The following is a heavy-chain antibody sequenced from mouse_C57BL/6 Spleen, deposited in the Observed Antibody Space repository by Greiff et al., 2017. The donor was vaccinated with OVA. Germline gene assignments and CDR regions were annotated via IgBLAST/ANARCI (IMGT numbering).Heavy chain of an antibody. CDR1: GYTFTSSW. V-gene: IGHV1-64*01. CDR3: AKEDGNSRAWFAD. CDR2: IHPNSGST. D-gene: IGHD2-1*01. J-gene: IGHJ3*01. Sequence: VQLQQPGAELVKPGASVKLSCKASGYTFTSSWMHWVKQRPGQGLEWIGMIHPNSGSTNYNEKFKSKATLTVDKSSSTAYMQLSSLTSEDSAVYYFAKEDGNSRAWFADWGQGTLVTVSA.